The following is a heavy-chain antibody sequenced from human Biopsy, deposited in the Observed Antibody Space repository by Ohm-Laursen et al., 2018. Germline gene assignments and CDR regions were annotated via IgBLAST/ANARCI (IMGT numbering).Heavy chain of an antibody. D-gene: IGHD3-9*01. CDR1: GGTFSNYG. CDR2: NIPILGTG. J-gene: IGHJ1*01. CDR3: ATKLTGYFHH. Sequence: SSVKVSCKAPGGTFSNYGVNWVRQAPGQGLEWLGGNIPILGTGNYAQKFQDRVTVAADTSTSTATMELRSLRSDDTAVYYCATKLTGYFHHWGQGTPVIVSS. V-gene: IGHV1-69*06.